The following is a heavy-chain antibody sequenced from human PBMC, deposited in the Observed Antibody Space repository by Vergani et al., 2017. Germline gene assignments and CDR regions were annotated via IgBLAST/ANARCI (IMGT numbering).Heavy chain of an antibody. CDR1: GYSFTSYW. CDR2: IYPGDSDT. J-gene: IGHJ4*02. V-gene: IGHV5-51*01. D-gene: IGHD3-22*01. Sequence: EVQLVQSGAEVKKPGESLKISCKGSGYSFTSYWIGWVRQMPGKGLEWMGIIYPGDSDTRYSPSFQGQVNISVDTSKNQFSLKLSSVTAADTAVYYCARATYYYDSSGYRTYIFDYWGQGTLVTVSS. CDR3: ARATYYYDSSGYRTYIFDY.